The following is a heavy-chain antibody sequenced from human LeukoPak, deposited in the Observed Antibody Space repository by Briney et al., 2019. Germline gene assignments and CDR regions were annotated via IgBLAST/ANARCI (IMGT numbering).Heavy chain of an antibody. CDR3: ARVNGSDYVWGSYRLNWFDP. Sequence: SETLSLTCTVSGGSISSYYWSWIRQPAGKGLEWIGRIYTSGSTNYNPSLKSRVTISVDTSKNQFSLKLSSVTAADTAVYYCARVNGSDYVWGSYRLNWFDPWGQGTLVTVSS. J-gene: IGHJ5*02. CDR2: IYTSGST. CDR1: GGSISSYY. D-gene: IGHD3-16*02. V-gene: IGHV4-4*07.